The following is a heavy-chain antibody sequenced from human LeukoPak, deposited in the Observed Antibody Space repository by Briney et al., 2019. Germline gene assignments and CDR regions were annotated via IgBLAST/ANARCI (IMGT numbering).Heavy chain of an antibody. Sequence: GASVKVSCKASGYTFTGYYMHWVRQAPGQGLEWMGWINPNSGGTNYAQKFQGRVTMTRDTSISTAYMELSRPRSDDTAVYYCARGYCSGGSCYRKSYFDYWGQGTLVTVSS. CDR2: INPNSGGT. CDR1: GYTFTGYY. D-gene: IGHD2-15*01. V-gene: IGHV1-2*02. CDR3: ARGYCSGGSCYRKSYFDY. J-gene: IGHJ4*02.